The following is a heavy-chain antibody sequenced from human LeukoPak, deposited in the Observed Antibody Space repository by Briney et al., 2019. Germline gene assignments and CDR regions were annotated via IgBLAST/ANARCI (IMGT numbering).Heavy chain of an antibody. D-gene: IGHD3-3*01. Sequence: SETLSLTCTVSGGSISSGSYYWGWIRQPPGKGLEWIGSIYYSGSTDYNPSLKSRVTISVDTSKNQFSLKLSSVTAADTAVYYCAKLYDFWSGSDYWGQGTLVTVSS. V-gene: IGHV4-39*07. J-gene: IGHJ4*02. CDR1: GGSISSGSYY. CDR3: AKLYDFWSGSDY. CDR2: IYYSGST.